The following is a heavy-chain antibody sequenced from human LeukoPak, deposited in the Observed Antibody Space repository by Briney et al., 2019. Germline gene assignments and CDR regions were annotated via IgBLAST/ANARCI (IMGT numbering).Heavy chain of an antibody. CDR2: IHYRGSI. V-gene: IGHV4-59*08. D-gene: IGHD6-13*01. Sequence: SETLSLTCTVSGGAIRSFYWSWIRQSPGKGLEWIGYIHYRGSIHYNPSLKSRVTISVDTSKNQFSLKLSSVTAADTAVYYCARQVTAAAGTNWFDPWGQGNLVTVSS. CDR1: GGAIRSFY. CDR3: ARQVTAAAGTNWFDP. J-gene: IGHJ5*02.